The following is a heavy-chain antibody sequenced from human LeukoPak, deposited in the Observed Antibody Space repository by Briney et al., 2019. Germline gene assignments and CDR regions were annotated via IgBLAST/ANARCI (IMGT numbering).Heavy chain of an antibody. CDR2: ISYDGSYK. J-gene: IGHJ5*02. D-gene: IGHD1-26*01. CDR3: ARGVGLRYNWFDP. V-gene: IGHV3-30*01. Sequence: PGRSLRLSCAASGFTFSDYAMDWVRQAPGKGLEWVAVISYDGSYKFYADSVKGRFTISRDNSKNTLDLQLNSLRDEDSDFYYCARGVGLRYNWFDPWRQGTLVTVSS. CDR1: GFTFSDYA.